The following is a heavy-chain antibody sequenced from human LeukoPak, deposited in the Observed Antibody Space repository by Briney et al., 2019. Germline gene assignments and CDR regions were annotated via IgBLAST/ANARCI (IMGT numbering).Heavy chain of an antibody. CDR2: IYYSGST. D-gene: IGHD1-26*01. Sequence: SQTLSLTCTVSGGSISSGGYYWSWIRQHPGKGLEWIGYIYYSGSTYYNPSLKGRVTISVDTSKNQFSLKLSSVTAADTAVYYCARGVSFSGDALDIWGQGTMVTVSS. CDR1: GGSISSGGYY. CDR3: ARGVSFSGDALDI. J-gene: IGHJ3*02. V-gene: IGHV4-31*03.